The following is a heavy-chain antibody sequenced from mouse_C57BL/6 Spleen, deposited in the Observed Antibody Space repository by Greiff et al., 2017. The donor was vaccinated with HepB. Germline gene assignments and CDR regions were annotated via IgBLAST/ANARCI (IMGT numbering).Heavy chain of an antibody. Sequence: QVQLQQPGAELVMPGASVKLSCKASGYTFTSYWMHWVKQRPGQGLEWIGEIDPSDSYTNYNQKFKGKSTLTVDKSSSTAYMQLSSLTSEDSAVYYCARRSSGPWFAYWGQGTLVTVSA. D-gene: IGHD3-2*02. J-gene: IGHJ3*01. CDR3: ARRSSGPWFAY. CDR2: IDPSDSYT. CDR1: GYTFTSYW. V-gene: IGHV1-69*01.